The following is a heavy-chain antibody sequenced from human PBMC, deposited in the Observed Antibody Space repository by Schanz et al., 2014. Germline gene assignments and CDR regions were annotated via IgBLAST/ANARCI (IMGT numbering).Heavy chain of an antibody. J-gene: IGHJ6*02. Sequence: QVHLVQSGSEVKKPGASVKVSCKASRYPFTAYYMHWVRQAPGQGLEWMGPSNPNSGDTNYAKTFKGRVTMPRETSTSTASMELSRMRSDDTAIYYCARDGHSSKWSSYYYYGMDVWGQGTTVTVSS. D-gene: IGHD6-13*01. V-gene: IGHV1-2*06. CDR3: ARDGHSSKWSSYYYYGMDV. CDR1: RYPFTAYY. CDR2: SNPNSGDT.